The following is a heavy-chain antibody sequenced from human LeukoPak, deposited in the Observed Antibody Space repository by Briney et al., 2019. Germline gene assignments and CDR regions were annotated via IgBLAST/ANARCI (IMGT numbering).Heavy chain of an antibody. Sequence: QTGGSLRLSCVGSEFTFSTYEMNWVRQAPGKGLEWVSYISESGSTIYYSDSVKGRFTISRDNAKNSVYLQMHSLRAEDTAVYYCARGPTTYYYYYMDVWGKGTTVTISS. CDR3: ARGPTTYYYYYMDV. D-gene: IGHD1-1*01. V-gene: IGHV3-48*03. J-gene: IGHJ6*03. CDR1: EFTFSTYE. CDR2: ISESGSTI.